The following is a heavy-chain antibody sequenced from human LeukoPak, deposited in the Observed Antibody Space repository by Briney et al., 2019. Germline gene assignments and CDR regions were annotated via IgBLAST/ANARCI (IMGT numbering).Heavy chain of an antibody. CDR2: ISAYNGNT. J-gene: IGHJ3*02. V-gene: IGHV1-18*01. D-gene: IGHD6-13*01. CDR3: ARDRPLYSSSWYYDAFDI. Sequence: GASVKVSCKASGYTFTSYGISWVRQAPGQGLEWMGWISAYNGNTNYAQKLQGRVTMTTDTSTSTAYMELRSLRSDDTAVYYCARDRPLYSSSWYYDAFDIWGQGTMVTVSS. CDR1: GYTFTSYG.